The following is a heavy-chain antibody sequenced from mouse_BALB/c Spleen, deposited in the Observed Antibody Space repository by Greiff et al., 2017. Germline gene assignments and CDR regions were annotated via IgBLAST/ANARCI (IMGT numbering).Heavy chain of an antibody. CDR1: GYAFSSYW. J-gene: IGHJ3*01. Sequence: VKLQESGAELVRPGSSVKISCKASGYAFSSYWMNWVKQRPGQGLEWIGQIYPGDGDTNYNGKFKGKATLTADKSSSTAYMQLSSLTSEDSAVYFCAYGSSAWFAYWGQGTLVTVSA. V-gene: IGHV1-80*01. CDR3: AYGSSAWFAY. CDR2: IYPGDGDT. D-gene: IGHD1-1*01.